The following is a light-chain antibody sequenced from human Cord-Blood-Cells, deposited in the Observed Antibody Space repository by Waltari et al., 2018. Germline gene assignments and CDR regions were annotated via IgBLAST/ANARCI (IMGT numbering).Light chain of an antibody. Sequence: SSELTQDPAVSVALGQTVRITCQGDSLRSYYASWYKQKPGQAPVLVIYGKNNRPSGMPDRFSGSSSGNTASWTITGAQAEDEADYYCNSRDSSGNHWVFGGGTKLTVL. CDR1: SLRSYY. CDR2: GKN. J-gene: IGLJ3*02. V-gene: IGLV3-19*01. CDR3: NSRDSSGNHWV.